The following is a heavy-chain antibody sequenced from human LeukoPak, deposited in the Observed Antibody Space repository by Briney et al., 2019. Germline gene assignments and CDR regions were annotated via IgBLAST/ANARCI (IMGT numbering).Heavy chain of an antibody. CDR2: IWYDGSNK. V-gene: IGHV3-33*01. CDR3: ARVGTWINNSSDV. D-gene: IGHD7-27*01. CDR1: GFSFSSNG. Sequence: GRSLRLSCAASGFSFSSNGMHWVRQAPGKGLEWVAVIWYDGSNKYYADSVKGRFTISRDNSKNTLYLQMNSLRAEDTAVYYCARVGTWINNSSDVWGQGTMVTVSS. J-gene: IGHJ3*01.